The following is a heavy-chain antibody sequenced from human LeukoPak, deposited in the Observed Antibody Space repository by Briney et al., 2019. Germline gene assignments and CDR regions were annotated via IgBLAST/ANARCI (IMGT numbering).Heavy chain of an antibody. CDR1: GYNFSNNW. CDR3: ARQTSRHYGSTDYYYYAMDV. Sequence: GESLKISCKGSGYNFSNNWIGWVRQMPGKGLEWMGIIYPGDSETRYNPSFQGQVTFSVDKSTDTAYLQCSSLKASDTAMYYCARQTSRHYGSTDYYYYAMDVWGQGTTVTVS. D-gene: IGHD3-10*01. J-gene: IGHJ6*02. V-gene: IGHV5-51*01. CDR2: IYPGDSET.